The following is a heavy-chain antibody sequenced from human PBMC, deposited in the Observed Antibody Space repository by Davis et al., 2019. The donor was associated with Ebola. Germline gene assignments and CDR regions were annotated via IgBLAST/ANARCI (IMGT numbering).Heavy chain of an antibody. CDR3: ATDSYDGYCSGGSCSNWFDP. J-gene: IGHJ5*02. Sequence: SVKVSCKASGYTFTSYAISWVRQAPGQGLEWMGGIIPIFGTANYAQKFQGRVTITADESTSTAYMELSSLRSEDTAVYYCATDSYDGYCSGGSCSNWFDPWGQGTLVTVSS. CDR1: GYTFTSYA. CDR2: IIPIFGTA. V-gene: IGHV1-69*13. D-gene: IGHD2-15*01.